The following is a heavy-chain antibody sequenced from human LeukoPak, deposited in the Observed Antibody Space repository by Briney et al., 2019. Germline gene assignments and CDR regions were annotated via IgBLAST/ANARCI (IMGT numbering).Heavy chain of an antibody. D-gene: IGHD6-13*01. J-gene: IGHJ3*02. Sequence: ASVKVSCKASGYTFTSYDINWVRQATGQGLEWMGWTNPISGYTGSAQKFQGRVTMTRDTSIGTAYMELSSLRSEDTAVYYCARGNRLYTSSWSSLAFDIWGQGTMVTVSS. V-gene: IGHV1-8*01. CDR1: GYTFTSYD. CDR2: TNPISGYT. CDR3: ARGNRLYTSSWSSLAFDI.